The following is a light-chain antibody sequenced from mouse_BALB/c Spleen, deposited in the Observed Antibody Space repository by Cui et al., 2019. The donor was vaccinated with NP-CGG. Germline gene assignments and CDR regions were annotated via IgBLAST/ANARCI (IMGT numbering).Light chain of an antibody. CDR1: TGAVTTSNY. CDR2: GTN. Sequence: AVVTQASAFTTSPGETVTLTCRSSTGAVTTSNYANWVQEKPDHLFTGLIGGTNNRVPGIPARFSGSLIGDKAALTITGAQTEDEAIYFCALWYSNHWVFGGGTKLTVL. CDR3: ALWYSNHWV. J-gene: IGLJ1*01. V-gene: IGLV1*01.